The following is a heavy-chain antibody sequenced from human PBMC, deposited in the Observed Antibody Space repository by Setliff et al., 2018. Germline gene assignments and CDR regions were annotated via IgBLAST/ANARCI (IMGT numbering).Heavy chain of an antibody. CDR3: ARVTGFSYMDV. V-gene: IGHV4-39*07. D-gene: IGHD3-3*01. CDR2: LYYSGGT. Sequence: PSETLSLTCTVSGGSISTNSYYWGWIRQPPGKGLEWIGSLYYSGGTYYNPSLKSRVTISADTSKNQFSLSLTSVTAADTAVYFCARVTGFSYMDVWGKGTTVTVSS. CDR1: GGSISTNSYY. J-gene: IGHJ6*03.